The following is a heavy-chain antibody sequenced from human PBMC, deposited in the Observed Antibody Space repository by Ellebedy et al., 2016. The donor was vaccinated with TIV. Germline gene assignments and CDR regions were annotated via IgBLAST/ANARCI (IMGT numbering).Heavy chain of an antibody. CDR1: GCTFSNYW. CDR2: IKQDGSEK. D-gene: IGHD6-19*01. CDR3: ARDQWLGRAYYFDY. Sequence: GESLKISCAASGCTFSNYWMNWVRQAPGKGLEWVANIKQDGSEKYYVDSVEGRFAISRDNAKNSMYLQMNSLRDEDTAVYYCARDQWLGRAYYFDYWGQGTRLTVSS. V-gene: IGHV3-7*01. J-gene: IGHJ4*02.